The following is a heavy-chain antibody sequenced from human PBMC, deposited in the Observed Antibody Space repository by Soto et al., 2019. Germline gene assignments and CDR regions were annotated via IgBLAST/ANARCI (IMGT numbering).Heavy chain of an antibody. CDR1: GYTFTSYG. V-gene: IGHV1-18*01. Sequence: QVQLVQSGAEVKKPGASVKVSCKASGYTFTSYGISWVRQAPGQGLEWMGWISAYNGNTNYAQKLQGRVTMTTDTSTSTAYMELRSLRSHDTAVYYCASQMVLSNADTAMDVNWFDPWGQGTLVTVSS. D-gene: IGHD5-18*01. J-gene: IGHJ5*02. CDR3: ASQMVLSNADTAMDVNWFDP. CDR2: ISAYNGNT.